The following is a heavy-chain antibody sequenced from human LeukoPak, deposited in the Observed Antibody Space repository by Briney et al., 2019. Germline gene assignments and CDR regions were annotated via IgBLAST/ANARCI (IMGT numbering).Heavy chain of an antibody. CDR2: IKQDGSEK. J-gene: IGHJ2*01. D-gene: IGHD6-19*01. CDR1: GFTFSSYW. CDR3: ARGGVGSGWSDYWYFDL. Sequence: GGSLRLSCAASGFTFSSYWMSWVRQAPGKGLEWVANIKQDGSEKYYVDFVKGRFTISRDNAKNSLYLQMNSLRAEDTAVYYCARGGVGSGWSDYWYFDLWGRGTLVTVSS. V-gene: IGHV3-7*03.